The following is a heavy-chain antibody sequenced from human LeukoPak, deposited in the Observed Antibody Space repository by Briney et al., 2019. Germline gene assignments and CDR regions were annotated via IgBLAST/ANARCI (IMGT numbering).Heavy chain of an antibody. CDR3: AKDGTDYGRNSYDWYFDV. CDR2: IRYDGNNK. V-gene: IGHV3-30*02. Sequence: GGSLRLSCAASGFTFSSYSMNWVRQAPGKGLDWVAFIRYDGNNKFYADSVKGRFTLSRDNSKNTLSLEMNSLRVEDTAFYYCAKDGTDYGRNSYDWYFDVWGRGTLVTVSS. J-gene: IGHJ2*01. CDR1: GFTFSSYS. D-gene: IGHD4-23*01.